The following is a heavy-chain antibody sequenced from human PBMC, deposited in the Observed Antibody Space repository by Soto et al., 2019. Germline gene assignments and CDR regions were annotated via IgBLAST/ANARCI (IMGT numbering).Heavy chain of an antibody. CDR1: GYTFTSYY. V-gene: IGHV1-46*01. Sequence: ASVKVSCKASGYTFTSYYMHWVRQAPGQGLEWMGIINPSGGSTSYAQKFQGRVTMTRDTSTSTVYMELSSLRSEDTAVYYCATYFGYCTNGVCPFDYWGQGTLVTVSS. CDR3: ATYFGYCTNGVCPFDY. CDR2: INPSGGST. J-gene: IGHJ4*02. D-gene: IGHD2-8*01.